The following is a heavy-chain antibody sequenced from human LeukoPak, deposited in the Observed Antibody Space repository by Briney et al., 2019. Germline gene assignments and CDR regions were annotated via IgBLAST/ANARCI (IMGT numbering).Heavy chain of an antibody. D-gene: IGHD3-22*01. Sequence: PGRSLRLSCAASGFTFSSYAMPWVRQAPGKGLEWVAVISYDGSNKYYADSVKGRFTISRDNSKNTLYLQMNSLRAEDTAVYYCARDLRYYDSSGYYGTARNDYWGQGTLVTVSS. CDR3: ARDLRYYDSSGYYGTARNDY. J-gene: IGHJ4*02. CDR1: GFTFSSYA. V-gene: IGHV3-30-3*01. CDR2: ISYDGSNK.